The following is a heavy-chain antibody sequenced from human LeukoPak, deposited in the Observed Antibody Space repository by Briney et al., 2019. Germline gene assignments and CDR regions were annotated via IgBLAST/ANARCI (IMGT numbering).Heavy chain of an antibody. V-gene: IGHV1-69*13. CDR2: IIPIHGTT. CDR1: GGTFNTYT. J-gene: IGHJ4*02. Sequence: ASVKVPCTTSGGTFNTYTLNWVRQAPGQGLEWMGGIIPIHGTTNYAQKFQGRVTITADESTSTAYMELSSLRSEDTAVYYCARPTLAYYDSFGYYRDFDYWGQGTLVTVSS. D-gene: IGHD3-22*01. CDR3: ARPTLAYYDSFGYYRDFDY.